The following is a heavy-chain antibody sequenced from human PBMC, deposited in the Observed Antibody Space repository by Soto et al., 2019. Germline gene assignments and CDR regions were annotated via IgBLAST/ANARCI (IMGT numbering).Heavy chain of an antibody. D-gene: IGHD3-10*01. Sequence: QVQLQESGPGLVKPSETLSLTCTVSGGSISSYYWSWIRQPPGKGLEWIGYIYYSGSTNYNPSLKSRVTISLDTSKTQFSLKRNSMTAADTAVNYCPRHNSGSGIKYFDYWGQGTLVPSPQ. V-gene: IGHV4-59*08. J-gene: IGHJ4*02. CDR3: PRHNSGSGIKYFDY. CDR2: IYYSGST. CDR1: GGSISSYY.